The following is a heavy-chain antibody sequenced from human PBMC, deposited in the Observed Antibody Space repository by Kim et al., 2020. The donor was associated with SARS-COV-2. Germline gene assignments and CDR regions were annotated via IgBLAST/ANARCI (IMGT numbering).Heavy chain of an antibody. V-gene: IGHV1-2*04. Sequence: ASVKVSCKASGYTFTGYYMHWVRQAPGQGLEWMGWINPNSGGTNYAQKFQGWVTMTRDTSISTAYMELSRLRSDDTAVYYCARERVFDYYGSGSWDVWGQGTTVTVSS. J-gene: IGHJ6*02. CDR2: INPNSGGT. CDR1: GYTFTGYY. CDR3: ARERVFDYYGSGSWDV. D-gene: IGHD3-10*01.